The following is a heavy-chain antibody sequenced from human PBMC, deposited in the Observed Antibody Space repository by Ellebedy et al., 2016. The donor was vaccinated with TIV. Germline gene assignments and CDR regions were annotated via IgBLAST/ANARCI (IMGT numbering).Heavy chain of an antibody. D-gene: IGHD2-8*01. CDR2: INPNSGGT. CDR3: ARGARTNGVFSWSWNWYFDL. CDR1: GYTFTGYY. Sequence: ASVKVSCKTTGYTFTGYYIHWVRQAPGQGLEWMGWINPNSGGTNYAQKFQGRVTMTRDTSTSTVYMELSSLRSEDTAVYYCARGARTNGVFSWSWNWYFDLWGRGTLVTVSS. J-gene: IGHJ2*01. V-gene: IGHV1-2*02.